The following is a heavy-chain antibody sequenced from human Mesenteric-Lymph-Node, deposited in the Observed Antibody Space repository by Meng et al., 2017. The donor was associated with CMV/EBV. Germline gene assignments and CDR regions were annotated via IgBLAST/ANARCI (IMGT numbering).Heavy chain of an antibody. V-gene: IGHV3-21*01. D-gene: IGHD2-2*01. CDR2: ISSSSSYI. J-gene: IGHJ6*02. CDR3: ARPTSRYCSSTSCYLYGMDV. Sequence: GGSLRLSCAASGFTFSSYDMSWVRQAPGKGLEWVSSISSSSSYIYYADSVKGRFTISRDNAKNSLYLQMNSLRAEDTAVYYCARPTSRYCSSTSCYLYGMDVWGQGTTVTVSS. CDR1: GFTFSSYD.